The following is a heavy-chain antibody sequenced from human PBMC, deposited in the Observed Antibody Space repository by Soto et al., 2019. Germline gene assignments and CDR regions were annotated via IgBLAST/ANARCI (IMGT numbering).Heavy chain of an antibody. CDR2: INPSGGST. CDR3: AREISSRDGYNYDAFDI. CDR1: GGTFSSYA. D-gene: IGHD5-12*01. J-gene: IGHJ3*02. V-gene: IGHV1-46*01. Sequence: ASVKVSCKASGGTFSSYAISWVRQAPGQGLEWMGIINPSGGSTSYAQKFQGRVTMTRDTSTSTVYMELSSLRSEDTAVYYCAREISSRDGYNYDAFDIWGQGTMVTVSS.